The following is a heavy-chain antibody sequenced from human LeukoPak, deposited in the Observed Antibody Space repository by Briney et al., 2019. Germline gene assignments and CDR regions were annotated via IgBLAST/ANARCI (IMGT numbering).Heavy chain of an antibody. CDR2: IWYDGSNK. Sequence: GRSLRLSCAASGFTFSSYGMHWVRQAPGKGLEWVAVIWYDGSNKYYADSVKGRFTISRDNSKNTLYLQMNSLRAEDTAVYYCAKDRRIAAAGFYYYYGMDVWGQGTTVTVSS. CDR1: GFTFSSYG. D-gene: IGHD6-13*01. V-gene: IGHV3-33*06. CDR3: AKDRRIAAAGFYYYYGMDV. J-gene: IGHJ6*02.